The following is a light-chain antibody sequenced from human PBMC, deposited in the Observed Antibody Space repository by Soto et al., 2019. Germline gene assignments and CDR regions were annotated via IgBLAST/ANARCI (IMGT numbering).Light chain of an antibody. CDR1: QSVGSN. CDR3: QQYNNWPPVT. Sequence: EIVMTQSPATLSVSPGERATLSCRASQSVGSNLAWYQQKPGQAPRLLIYGASTSATGFPARFSGSGSGTEFTLTISSLQSEDFAVYYCQQYNNWPPVTFGQGTKVEIK. CDR2: GAS. V-gene: IGKV3-15*01. J-gene: IGKJ1*01.